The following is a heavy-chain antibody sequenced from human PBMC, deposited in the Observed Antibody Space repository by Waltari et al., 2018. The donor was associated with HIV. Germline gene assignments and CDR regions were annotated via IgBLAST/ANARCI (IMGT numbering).Heavy chain of an antibody. CDR3: ARLKAGADNALDV. D-gene: IGHD3-10*01. CDR1: EYSFASPW. J-gene: IGHJ3*01. CDR2: SDPGDSDT. V-gene: IGHV5-51*03. Sequence: EMQLVQSGTEMRRSGESLKISCRASEYSFASPWVGWVRQKTGEGMDSKWISDPGDSDTMSSPSLQGQVTVRIDKFLDTADLQWGSLRASDTAMDYCARLKAGADNALDVWGRGTMVIVSS.